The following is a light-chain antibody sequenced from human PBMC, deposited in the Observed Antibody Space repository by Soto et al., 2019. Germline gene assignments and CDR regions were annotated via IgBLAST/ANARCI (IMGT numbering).Light chain of an antibody. CDR1: SGHSSYA. CDR2: LNSDGTH. V-gene: IGLV4-69*01. J-gene: IGLJ2*01. CDR3: QTWGTGIGV. Sequence: QLVLTQSPSASASLGASVKLTCTLSSGHSSYAIAWHQQQPEKGPRYLMKLNSDGTHSKGDGIPDRFSGSTSGAERYLTISSLQSEDEAEYYCQTWGTGIGVFGGGTQLTVL.